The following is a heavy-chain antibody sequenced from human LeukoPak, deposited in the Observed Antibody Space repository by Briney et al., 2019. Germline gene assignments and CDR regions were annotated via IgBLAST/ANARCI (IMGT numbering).Heavy chain of an antibody. CDR2: ISYDGSNK. J-gene: IGHJ4*02. CDR3: AKSGGVTTTLGY. CDR1: GFTFSSYG. V-gene: IGHV3-30*18. Sequence: GGSLRLSCAASGFTFSSYGMHWVRQAPGKGLEWVAVISYDGSNKYYADSVKGRFTISRDNSKNTLYLQMKSLRAEDTAVYYCAKSGGVTTTLGYWGQGTLVTVSS. D-gene: IGHD4-17*01.